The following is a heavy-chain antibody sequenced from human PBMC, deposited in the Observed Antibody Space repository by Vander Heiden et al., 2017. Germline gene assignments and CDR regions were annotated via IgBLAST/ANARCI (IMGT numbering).Heavy chain of an antibody. CDR1: GCTFRSYS. CDR2: ISSSSSTI. V-gene: IGHV3-48*02. CDR3: AKDLDEDSGSNHIDY. Sequence: EVQLVESGGGLVQPGGSLRLCCAASGCTFRSYSMNWVRQAPGKGLEWVSYISSSSSTIYYADSGKGRFTISRDNAKNSLYLQMKRLREEDTALYYCAKDLDEDSGSNHIDYWGQGPMVTVSS. D-gene: IGHD1-26*01. J-gene: IGHJ4*02.